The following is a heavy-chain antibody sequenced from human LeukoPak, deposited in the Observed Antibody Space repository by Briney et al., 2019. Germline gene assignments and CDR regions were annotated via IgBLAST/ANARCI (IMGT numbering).Heavy chain of an antibody. Sequence: ASVKVSCKASGYTFTSNDINWVRQATGQGLEWMGGMNPNSGNTGYAQKFQGRVTMTRNTSISTAYMELSSLRSEDTAVYYCARSLPPHDYGDPGDFDYWGQGTLVTVSS. J-gene: IGHJ4*02. CDR2: MNPNSGNT. CDR3: ARSLPPHDYGDPGDFDY. V-gene: IGHV1-8*01. CDR1: GYTFTSND. D-gene: IGHD4-17*01.